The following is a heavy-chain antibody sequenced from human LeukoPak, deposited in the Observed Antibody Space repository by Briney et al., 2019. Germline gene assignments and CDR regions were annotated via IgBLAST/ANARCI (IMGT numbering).Heavy chain of an antibody. D-gene: IGHD3-3*01. CDR1: GGSISSSSYY. Sequence: PSETLSLTCTVSGGSISSSSYYWSWIRQPPGKGLEWIGYIYYSGSTNYNPSLKSRVTISVDTSKNQFSLKLSSVTAADTAVYYCARWGVEYPRVYFDYWGQGTLVTVSS. J-gene: IGHJ4*02. CDR3: ARWGVEYPRVYFDY. V-gene: IGHV4-61*01. CDR2: IYYSGST.